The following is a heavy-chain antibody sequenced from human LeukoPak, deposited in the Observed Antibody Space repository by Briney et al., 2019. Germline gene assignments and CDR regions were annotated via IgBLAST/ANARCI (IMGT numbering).Heavy chain of an antibody. Sequence: GASVKVSCKVSGYTLTELSMHWVRQAPGKGLEWMGGFDPEDGETIYAQKFQGRVTMTEDTSTDTAYMELSSLRSEDTAVYYCATSYASTPGGSYGWGLFDYWGQGTLVTVSS. V-gene: IGHV1-24*01. J-gene: IGHJ4*02. D-gene: IGHD1-26*01. CDR1: GYTLTELS. CDR3: ATSYASTPGGSYGWGLFDY. CDR2: FDPEDGET.